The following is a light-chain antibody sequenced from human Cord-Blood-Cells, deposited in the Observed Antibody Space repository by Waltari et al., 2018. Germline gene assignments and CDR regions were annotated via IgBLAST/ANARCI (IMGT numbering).Light chain of an antibody. V-gene: IGKV1-39*01. J-gene: IGKJ3*01. CDR3: QQSYSTPFT. Sequence: DIEMTQSPSSLSASVGDRVTITCRASQRISSYLNWYQQKPGKTPKLLIYAASSLQSGVPSRFSGSVSGTDFTLTISSLQPEDFATYYCQQSYSTPFTFGPGTKVDIK. CDR2: AAS. CDR1: QRISSY.